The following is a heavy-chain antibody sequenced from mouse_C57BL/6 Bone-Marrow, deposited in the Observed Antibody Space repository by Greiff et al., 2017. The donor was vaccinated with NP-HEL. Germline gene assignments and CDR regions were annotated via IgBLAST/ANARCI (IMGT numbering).Heavy chain of an antibody. V-gene: IGHV1-69*01. D-gene: IGHD2-3*01. J-gene: IGHJ4*01. CDR3: ARRGWLLRGYYAMDY. CDR1: GYTFTSYW. Sequence: LQPGAELVMPGASVKLSCKASGYTFTSYWMHWVKQRPGQGLEWIGEIDPSDSYTNYNQKFKGKSTLTVDKSSSTAYMQLSSLTSEDSAVYYCARRGWLLRGYYAMDYWGQGTSVTVSS. CDR2: IDPSDSYT.